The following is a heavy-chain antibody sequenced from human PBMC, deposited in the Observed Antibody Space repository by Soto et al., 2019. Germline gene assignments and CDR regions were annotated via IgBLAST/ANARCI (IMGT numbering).Heavy chain of an antibody. CDR1: GCTFTSYY. CDR2: INPSGGST. V-gene: IGHV1-46*01. D-gene: IGHD6-13*01. Sequence: XSVKVSFKASGCTFTSYYMHLVRQAPGQGLECMGIINPSGGSTSYAQKFQGRVTMTRDTSTSTVYMELSSLRSEDTAVYYCARGARGAAAGTPGDYYYYGMDFWGQGTTVTVSS. J-gene: IGHJ6*02. CDR3: ARGARGAAAGTPGDYYYYGMDF.